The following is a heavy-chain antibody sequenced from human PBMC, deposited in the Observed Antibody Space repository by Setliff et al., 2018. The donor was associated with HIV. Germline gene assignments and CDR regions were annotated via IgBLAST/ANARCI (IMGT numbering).Heavy chain of an antibody. CDR3: ARDDSTGWFSY. D-gene: IGHD6-19*01. J-gene: IGHJ4*02. CDR2: IKQDGSDK. CDR1: GFTFSSYW. V-gene: IGHV3-7*03. Sequence: PGGSLRLSCVASGFTFSSYWMSWVRQAPGKGLEWVANIKQDGSDKYYVDSVKGRFTISRDNAKNSLLLQMNSLRGDDTAVYYCARDDSTGWFSYWGQGTLVTVSS.